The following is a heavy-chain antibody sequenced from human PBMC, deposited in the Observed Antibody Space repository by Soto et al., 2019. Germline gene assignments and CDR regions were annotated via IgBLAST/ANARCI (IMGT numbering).Heavy chain of an antibody. V-gene: IGHV3-21*01. D-gene: IGHD3-3*01. CDR2: ISSSSSYI. CDR1: GFTFSSYS. CDR3: ARDQEYYDFWSGYYRQYYYYGMDV. J-gene: IGHJ6*02. Sequence: PGGSLRLSCAASGFTFSSYSMNWVRQAPGKGLEWVSSISSSSSYIYYADSVKGRFTISRDNAKNSLYLQMNSLRAEDTAVYYCARDQEYYDFWSGYYRQYYYYGMDVWGQGTTVTVSS.